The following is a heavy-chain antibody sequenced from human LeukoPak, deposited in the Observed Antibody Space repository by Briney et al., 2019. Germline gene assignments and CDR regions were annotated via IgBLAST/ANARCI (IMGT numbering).Heavy chain of an antibody. Sequence: ASVKVSCRASGYTLSAYYTHWVRQAPGQGPEWMGWIIPNSGGTNYAQRFQGRVTMTRDTSISTAYMELSRLRSDDTAVYYCARDSGSGGYFPDYWGQGTLVTVSS. CDR2: IIPNSGGT. J-gene: IGHJ4*02. V-gene: IGHV1-2*02. CDR3: ARDSGSGGYFPDY. D-gene: IGHD3-10*01. CDR1: GYTLSAYY.